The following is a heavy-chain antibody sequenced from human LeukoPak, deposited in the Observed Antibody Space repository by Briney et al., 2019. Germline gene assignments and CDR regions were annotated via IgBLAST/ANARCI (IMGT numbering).Heavy chain of an antibody. Sequence: ASVKVSCKASGYTFTSYYMHWVRQAPGQGLEWMGVIKPSGGSTIYAQKFQGRVTMTEDTSTDTAYMELSSLRSEDTAVYYCATDRNRYFDWLLLNYWGQGTLVTVSS. D-gene: IGHD3-9*01. CDR3: ATDRNRYFDWLLLNY. J-gene: IGHJ4*02. CDR2: IKPSGGST. CDR1: GYTFTSYY. V-gene: IGHV1-46*01.